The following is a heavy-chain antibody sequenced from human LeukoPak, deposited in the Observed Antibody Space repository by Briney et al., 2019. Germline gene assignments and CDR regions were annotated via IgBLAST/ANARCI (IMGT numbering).Heavy chain of an antibody. Sequence: GGSLRLSCAVSGFTFSSYDMSWVRQAPGKGLERVANIKDDGSAKFYLASVKGRFTISRDNSKNTLYLQMNSLRAEDTAVYYCARDRLIMGYCSSTSCSVSYFDYWGQGTLVTVSS. D-gene: IGHD2-2*01. CDR1: GFTFSSYD. CDR2: IKDDGSAK. CDR3: ARDRLIMGYCSSTSCSVSYFDY. J-gene: IGHJ4*02. V-gene: IGHV3-7*01.